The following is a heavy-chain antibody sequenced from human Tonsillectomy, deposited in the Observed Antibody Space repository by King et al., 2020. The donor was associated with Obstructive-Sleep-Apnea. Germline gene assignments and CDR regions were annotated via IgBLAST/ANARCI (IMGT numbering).Heavy chain of an antibody. Sequence: QVQLVESGGGVVQPGRSLRLSCAASGFTFSCYGMDWVRQAPGKGLEVGAFVRYAGSKKYYADCVKGVFTISRDNSNNTLYLQMNSLRAEDTAVYYCAKNEPYSSRWYSSLNYYYYGMDVWGQGTTVTVSS. CDR2: VRYAGSKK. V-gene: IGHV3-30*02. CDR3: AKNEPYSSRWYSSLNYYYYGMDV. CDR1: GFTFSCYG. D-gene: IGHD6-13*01. J-gene: IGHJ6*02.